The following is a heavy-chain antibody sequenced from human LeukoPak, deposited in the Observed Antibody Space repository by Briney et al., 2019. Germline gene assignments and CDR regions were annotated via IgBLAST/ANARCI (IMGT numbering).Heavy chain of an antibody. CDR3: ARDRAVLRYFDWLLSDYYGMDV. CDR2: ISYDGSNK. CDR1: GFTFSSYA. J-gene: IGHJ6*02. Sequence: GGSLRLSCAASGFTFSSYAMSWVRQPPGKGLEWVAVISYDGSNKYYADSVKGRFTISRDNSKNTLYLQMNSLRAEDTAVYYCARDRAVLRYFDWLLSDYYGMDVWGQGTTVTVSS. D-gene: IGHD3-9*01. V-gene: IGHV3-30*03.